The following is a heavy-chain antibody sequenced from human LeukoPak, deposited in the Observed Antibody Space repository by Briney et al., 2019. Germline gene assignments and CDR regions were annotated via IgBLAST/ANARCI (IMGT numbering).Heavy chain of an antibody. CDR2: INHSGST. CDR1: GGSFSGYY. V-gene: IGHV4-34*01. J-gene: IGHJ5*02. D-gene: IGHD6-13*01. Sequence: SETLSLTCAVYGGSFSGYYWSWIRQPPGKGLEWIGEINHSGSTNYNPSLKSRVTLSVDTSKNQFSLKLSSVTAADTAVYYCARQGQQRWFDPWGQGTLVTVSS. CDR3: ARQGQQRWFDP.